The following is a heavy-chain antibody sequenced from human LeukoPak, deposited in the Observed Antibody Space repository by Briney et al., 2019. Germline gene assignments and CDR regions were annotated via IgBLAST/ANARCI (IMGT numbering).Heavy chain of an antibody. D-gene: IGHD5-24*01. CDR2: IYNSGST. Sequence: SETLSLTCTVSGGSISSYYWSWIRQPSGKGLEWIGYIYNSGSTNYNPSLKSRVTISVDTSKNQFSLNLTSVTAADTAVYYCARHKDGDYYYYYGMDVWGQGTTVTVSS. V-gene: IGHV4-59*08. CDR1: GGSISSYY. J-gene: IGHJ6*02. CDR3: ARHKDGDYYYYYGMDV.